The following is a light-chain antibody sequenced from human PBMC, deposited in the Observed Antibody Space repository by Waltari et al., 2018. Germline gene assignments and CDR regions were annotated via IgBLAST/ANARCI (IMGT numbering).Light chain of an antibody. CDR2: DAS. Sequence: EIVLTQSPGTLSLSPGERATLSCRASQSVSSSYLAWYQQKSGQAPRLLIYDASSRATGIPDSFSGSGSGTDFTLTINRLEPEDFAVYYCQQYGNSPRTFGQGTKVEIK. J-gene: IGKJ1*01. CDR1: QSVSSSY. V-gene: IGKV3-20*01. CDR3: QQYGNSPRT.